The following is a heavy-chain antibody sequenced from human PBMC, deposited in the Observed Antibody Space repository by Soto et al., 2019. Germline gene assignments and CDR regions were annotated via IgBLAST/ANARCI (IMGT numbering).Heavy chain of an antibody. V-gene: IGHV4-39*01. Sequence: QLQLQESGPGLVKPSETLSLTCSVSDDSINSDKYYWGWIRQPPGKGLEWIGSIYYRGNAYYNPSLPTRVTISLDKSKSQFSLKLNSVTAAASAVYFCARLEGLATISYYFDFWGPGALVTVSS. D-gene: IGHD3-9*01. CDR2: IYYRGNA. CDR3: ARLEGLATISYYFDF. CDR1: DDSINSDKYY. J-gene: IGHJ4*02.